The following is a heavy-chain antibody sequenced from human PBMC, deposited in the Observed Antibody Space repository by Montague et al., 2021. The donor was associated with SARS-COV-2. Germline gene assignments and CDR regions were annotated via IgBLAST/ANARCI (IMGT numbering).Heavy chain of an antibody. CDR3: ARLGDGVVPSPILGVGPYYSYYYMDV. Sequence: SETRSLTCAVHGGSFSTYSWNWIRQPPGKGLEWIGVIHHGGSTNYNPSLKSRVTISADTSKNQLSLKLTSVAAADTAVYYCARLGDGVVPSPILGVGPYYSYYYMDVWGKGTTVTVSS. V-gene: IGHV4-34*01. D-gene: IGHD3-10*01. J-gene: IGHJ6*03. CDR1: GGSFSTYS. CDR2: IHHGGST.